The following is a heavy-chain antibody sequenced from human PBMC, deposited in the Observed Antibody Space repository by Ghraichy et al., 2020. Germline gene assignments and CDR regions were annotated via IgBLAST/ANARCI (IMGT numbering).Heavy chain of an antibody. CDR1: GNSLTNYG. Sequence: ASVKVSCKASGNSLTNYGIDWVRQATGQGLEWMGWMDPNSGNTDYAQRFQGRVSITRNTSISTAYMELISLTSEDTAVYYCAMSTISLFGVVMPFDPWGQGTLVSVSS. V-gene: IGHV1-8*03. J-gene: IGHJ5*02. CDR2: MDPNSGNT. D-gene: IGHD3-3*01. CDR3: AMSTISLFGVVMPFDP.